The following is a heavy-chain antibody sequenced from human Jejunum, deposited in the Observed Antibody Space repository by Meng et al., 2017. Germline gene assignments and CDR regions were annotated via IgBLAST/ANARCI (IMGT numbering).Heavy chain of an antibody. CDR1: GGFSSIYW. D-gene: IGHD1-7*01. V-gene: IGHV4-4*02. J-gene: IGHJ4*02. Sequence: VQMPESGPGLVRPSGALSLTCAVSGGFSSIYWWSWLRQPPGKGLEWIGEMHQSGSSNYNPSLKSRLTMSVDESKNHFSLKLNSVTAADTAVYYCARGWKYAWFNWGQGTLVTVSS. CDR2: MHQSGSS. CDR3: ARGWKYAWFN.